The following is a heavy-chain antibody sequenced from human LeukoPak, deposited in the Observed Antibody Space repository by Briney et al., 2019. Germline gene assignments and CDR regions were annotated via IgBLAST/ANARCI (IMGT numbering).Heavy chain of an antibody. D-gene: IGHD6-25*01. V-gene: IGHV3-7*01. CDR2: IKKDGSEK. CDR1: GFTFRDHY. Sequence: GGSLRLSCAASGFTFRDHYMTWVRQAPGKGLEWVANIKKDGSEKHYVDSVKGRFTISRDDVKNSLYLQMTSLRGEDTAVYYCVQRGLDYWGQGTQVTVSS. J-gene: IGHJ4*02. CDR3: VQRGLDY.